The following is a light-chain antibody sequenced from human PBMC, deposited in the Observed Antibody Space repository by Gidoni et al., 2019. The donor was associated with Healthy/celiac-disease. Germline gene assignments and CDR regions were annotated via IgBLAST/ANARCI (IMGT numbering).Light chain of an antibody. CDR1: QGISRY. CDR3: QQLNSYPLP. Sequence: DIQLTQSPSFLSASVGDRVTITCRASQGISRYVAWYQQKPGKAPKLLIYAASTLQSGVPSRFSGSGSGTEFTLTLSSLQPEDFATYYCQQLNSYPLPFGGGTKVEIK. V-gene: IGKV1-9*01. J-gene: IGKJ4*01. CDR2: AAS.